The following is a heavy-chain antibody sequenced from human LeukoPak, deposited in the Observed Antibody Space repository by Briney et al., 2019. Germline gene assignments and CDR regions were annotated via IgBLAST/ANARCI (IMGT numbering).Heavy chain of an antibody. J-gene: IGHJ4*02. Sequence: PGGSLRLSCAASGFTFTNYGMNWVRQAPGEGLEWVSGLISSGASTYYADSVKGRFTVSRDNSKNMVYLQINSLTAEDTAIYYCGRDSRWAQPDYWGQGTLVTVSS. CDR2: LISSGAST. CDR1: GFTFTNYG. D-gene: IGHD5-24*01. CDR3: GRDSRWAQPDY. V-gene: IGHV3-23*01.